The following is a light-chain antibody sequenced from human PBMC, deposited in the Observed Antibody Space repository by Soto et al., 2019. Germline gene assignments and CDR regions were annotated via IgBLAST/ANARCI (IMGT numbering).Light chain of an antibody. J-gene: IGKJ1*01. V-gene: IGKV3-20*01. CDR1: QSISISY. CDR3: QQYGGSSWT. Sequence: VLTQSQANQSLSPGERATLSFRASQSISISYIAWYQQQPGQAPRLLIYSTSIRATGIPDRFSGSGSGTDFTLTISELEPGDFAVYYCQQYGGSSWTFGQGTKVDI. CDR2: STS.